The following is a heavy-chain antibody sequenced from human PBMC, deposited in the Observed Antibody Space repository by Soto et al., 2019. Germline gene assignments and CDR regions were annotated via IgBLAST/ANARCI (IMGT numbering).Heavy chain of an antibody. CDR3: ARDGIAARFHYYGMDV. V-gene: IGHV1-69*13. D-gene: IGHD6-6*01. Sequence: ASVKVSCKASGGTFSSYAISWVRQAPGQGLEWMGGIIPIFGTANYAQKFQGRVTITADESTSTAYMELSSLRSEDTAVYYCARDGIAARFHYYGMDVWGQGTTVTVSS. CDR2: IIPIFGTA. J-gene: IGHJ6*02. CDR1: GGTFSSYA.